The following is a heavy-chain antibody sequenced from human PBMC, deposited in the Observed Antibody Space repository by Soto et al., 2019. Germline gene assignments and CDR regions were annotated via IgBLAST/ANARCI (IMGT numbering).Heavy chain of an antibody. V-gene: IGHV4-59*01. CDR3: ARNHRYNRGWYES. Sequence: QVQLQESGPGLVKPSETLSLTCTVSGGPISSYYWTWIRQPPGKGLEWIGYVYYSGGTNYNPTLRSRVTISVDTSKSQFSLNLSSVTAADTAVYYCARNHRYNRGWYESVGQGIRVTVSS. D-gene: IGHD1-20*01. CDR2: VYYSGGT. J-gene: IGHJ5*01. CDR1: GGPISSYY.